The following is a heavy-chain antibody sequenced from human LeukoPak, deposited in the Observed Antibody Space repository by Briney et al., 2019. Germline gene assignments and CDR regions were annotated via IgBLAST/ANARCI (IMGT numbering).Heavy chain of an antibody. Sequence: GGSLRLSCAASGFTFSSYGMHWVRQAPGKGLEWVAVISYDGSNKYYADSVKGRFTISRDNSKNTLYLQMNSLRAEDTAVYYCAKGGLRTTVTTTRNTYFDYWGQGTLVTVSS. CDR2: ISYDGSNK. D-gene: IGHD4-17*01. CDR3: AKGGLRTTVTTTRNTYFDY. J-gene: IGHJ4*02. CDR1: GFTFSSYG. V-gene: IGHV3-30*18.